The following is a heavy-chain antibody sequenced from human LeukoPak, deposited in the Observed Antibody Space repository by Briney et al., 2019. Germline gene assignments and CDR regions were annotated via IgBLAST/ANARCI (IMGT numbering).Heavy chain of an antibody. CDR2: IYYSGST. CDR1: GGSISSYY. CDR3: ARDDYDSSGYYHSD. J-gene: IGHJ4*02. Sequence: SETLSLTCTVSGGSISSYYWSWIRQPPGKGLEWIGHIYYSGSTNYNPSLKSRVTISVDTSKNQFSLKLSSVTAADTAVYYCARDDYDSSGYYHSDWGQGTLVTVSS. D-gene: IGHD3-22*01. V-gene: IGHV4-59*12.